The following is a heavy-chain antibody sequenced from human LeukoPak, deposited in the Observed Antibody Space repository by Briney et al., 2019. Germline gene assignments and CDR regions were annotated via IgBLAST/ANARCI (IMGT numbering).Heavy chain of an antibody. CDR3: ARQGYDILTGYIDAFDI. CDR1: GGSISSYY. D-gene: IGHD3-9*01. V-gene: IGHV4-59*08. J-gene: IGHJ3*02. CDR2: ISYSGIT. Sequence: SETLSLTCTVSGGSISSYYWSWIRQPPGKGLEWIGYISYSGITNYNPSLKSRVTISIDTSKNQFSLKLRSVTAADTAIYYCARQGYDILTGYIDAFDIWGQGTMVTVSS.